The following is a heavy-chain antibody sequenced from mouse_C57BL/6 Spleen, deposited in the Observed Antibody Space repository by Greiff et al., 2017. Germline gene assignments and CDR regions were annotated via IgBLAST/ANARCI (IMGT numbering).Heavy chain of an antibody. CDR2: IYPSDSET. CDR1: GYTFTSYW. CDR3: AKGGPHYFDY. Sequence: VQLQQSGAELVRPGSSVKLSCKASGYTFTSYWMDWVKQRPGQGLEWIGNIYPSDSETHYNQKFKDKATLTVDKSSSTAYMQLSSLTSEDSAVYYCAKGGPHYFDYWGQGTTLTVSS. V-gene: IGHV1-61*01. J-gene: IGHJ2*01.